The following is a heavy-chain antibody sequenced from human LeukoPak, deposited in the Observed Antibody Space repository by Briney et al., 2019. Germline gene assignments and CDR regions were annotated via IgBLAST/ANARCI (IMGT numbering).Heavy chain of an antibody. CDR2: ISGTGNTK. V-gene: IGHV3-48*04. D-gene: IGHD4-23*01. Sequence: GGSLRLSCATSGFTFSSYSMNWVRQAPGKGLEWASYISGTGNTKYYADSVKGRFTISRDNAKNSLFLQMNSLRAEDTAVYYCARAERIGNIRYFDYWGQGTLVTVSS. J-gene: IGHJ4*02. CDR3: ARAERIGNIRYFDY. CDR1: GFTFSSYS.